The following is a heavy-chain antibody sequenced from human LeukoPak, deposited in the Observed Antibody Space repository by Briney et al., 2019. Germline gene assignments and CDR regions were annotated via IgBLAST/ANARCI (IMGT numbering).Heavy chain of an antibody. J-gene: IGHJ4*02. Sequence: GGSLRLSCAASGFTFSSYDMHWVRQATGKGLEWVSAIGTAGDTYYPGSVKGRFTISRENAKNSLYLQMNSLRAGDTAVYCCARGGYSSSWGKPYYFDYWGQGTLVTVSS. V-gene: IGHV3-13*01. CDR1: GFTFSSYD. CDR3: ARGGYSSSWGKPYYFDY. CDR2: IGTAGDT. D-gene: IGHD6-13*01.